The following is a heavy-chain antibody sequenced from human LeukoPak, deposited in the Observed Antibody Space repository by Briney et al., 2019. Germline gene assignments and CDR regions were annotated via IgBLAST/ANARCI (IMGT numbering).Heavy chain of an antibody. D-gene: IGHD2-2*01. Sequence: GGSLRLSCAASGFTFSSYSMNWVRQAPGKGLEWVSYIYNTGDTKYYADSVKGRFTISRDNAKNSLCLQMNNLRAEDTALYYCARDSSNYCSSVSCLAYFQHWGQGTLVTVSS. CDR1: GFTFSSYS. CDR2: IYNTGDTK. V-gene: IGHV3-48*01. CDR3: ARDSSNYCSSVSCLAYFQH. J-gene: IGHJ1*01.